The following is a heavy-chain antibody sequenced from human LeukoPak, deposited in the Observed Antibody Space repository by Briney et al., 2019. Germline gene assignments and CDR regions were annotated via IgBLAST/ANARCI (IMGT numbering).Heavy chain of an antibody. J-gene: IGHJ4*02. V-gene: IGHV3-20*04. Sequence: RPGGSLRLSCAASGFSFDDYGMSWVRQAPGKGLEWVSGINWDGGSTGYADSVKGRFTISRDNAKNSLYLQMNSLRAEDTALYYCARVASGSYYFAKDYWGQGTLVTVSS. CDR1: GFSFDDYG. CDR2: INWDGGST. CDR3: ARVASGSYYFAKDY. D-gene: IGHD3-10*01.